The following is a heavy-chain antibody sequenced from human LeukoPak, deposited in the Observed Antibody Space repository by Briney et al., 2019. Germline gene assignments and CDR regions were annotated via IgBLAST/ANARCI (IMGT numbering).Heavy chain of an antibody. D-gene: IGHD3-22*01. V-gene: IGHV4-39*01. CDR1: GGSISSSSYY. J-gene: IGHJ3*02. Sequence: SETLSLTCTVSGGSISSSSYYWGWISQPPGKGLEWIGSIYYSGSTYYAPSLKSRVTISADTSKNQFSLKMSSVTAADTALYYCARLVVGDAFDIWGQGTMVTVSS. CDR3: ARLVVGDAFDI. CDR2: IYYSGST.